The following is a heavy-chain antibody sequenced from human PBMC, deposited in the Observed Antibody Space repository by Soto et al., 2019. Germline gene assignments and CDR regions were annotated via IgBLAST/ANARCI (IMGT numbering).Heavy chain of an antibody. D-gene: IGHD4-17*01. V-gene: IGHV1-69*01. CDR1: GGSVNSHA. CDR2: IIPMFGTP. CDR3: ARSRNVAEFNDYGGNYHGFDN. J-gene: IGHJ3*02. Sequence: QVQLEQSGAEVKKAGSSVKVSCKAFGGSVNSHAISWVRQAPGQGLEWMGGIIPMFGTPTYAQRFQAGVTISADESTSTVYMDLSSLRSEDTAMYYCARSRNVAEFNDYGGNYHGFDNWGQGTMVTVSS.